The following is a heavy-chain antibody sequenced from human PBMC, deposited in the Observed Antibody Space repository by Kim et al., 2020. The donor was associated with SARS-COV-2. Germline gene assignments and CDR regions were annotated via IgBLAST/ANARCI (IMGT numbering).Heavy chain of an antibody. Sequence: SVKVSCKASGGTFSSYAISWVRQAPGQGLEWMGGIIPIFGTANYAQKFQGRVTITADESTSTAYMELSSLRSEDTAVYYCARDRDGYTGVDAFDIWGQGTMVTVSS. CDR3: ARDRDGYTGVDAFDI. V-gene: IGHV1-69*13. CDR2: IIPIFGTA. D-gene: IGHD5-12*01. J-gene: IGHJ3*02. CDR1: GGTFSSYA.